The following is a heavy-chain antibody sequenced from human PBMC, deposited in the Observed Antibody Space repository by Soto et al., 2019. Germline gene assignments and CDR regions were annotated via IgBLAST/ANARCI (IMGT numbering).Heavy chain of an antibody. CDR3: ARSVEGHFDY. Sequence: EVQLVESGGDLVQRGGSLRLSCVASGFTFSVYSMNWVRQAPGKGLEWFSYITSDTKTIKYADSVKGRFTISRDNAKKSVYLKMNSLRDEDTAVYYCARSVEGHFDYWGQGTVVTVSS. CDR2: ITSDTKTI. D-gene: IGHD6-19*01. CDR1: GFTFSVYS. V-gene: IGHV3-48*02. J-gene: IGHJ4*02.